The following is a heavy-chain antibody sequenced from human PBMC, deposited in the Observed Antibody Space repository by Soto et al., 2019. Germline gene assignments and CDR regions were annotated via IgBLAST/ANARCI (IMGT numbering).Heavy chain of an antibody. D-gene: IGHD4-17*01. CDR2: ISSSSSYI. J-gene: IGHJ2*01. V-gene: IGHV3-21*01. CDR3: ARDPYGDYVGYFDL. Sequence: GGSLRLSCAASGFTFSSYSMNWVRQAPGKGLEWVSSISSSSSYIYYADSVKGRFTISRDNAKNSLYLQMNSLRAEDTAVYYCARDPYGDYVGYFDLWGRGTLVTVSS. CDR1: GFTFSSYS.